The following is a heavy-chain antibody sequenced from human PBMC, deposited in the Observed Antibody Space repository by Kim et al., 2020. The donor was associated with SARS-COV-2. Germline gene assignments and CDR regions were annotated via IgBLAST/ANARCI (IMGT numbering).Heavy chain of an antibody. CDR1: GFTFSTYE. D-gene: IGHD2-2*01. J-gene: IGHJ6*02. CDR3: ARSLYCSSASCFFGMDV. V-gene: IGHV3-48*03. Sequence: GGSLRLSCAASGFTFSTYEINWVRQAPGKWLEWISYISTSGSTIYYADSVKGLFTISRDNAKSSLSLQMNGLRAEDTAVYYCARSLYCSSASCFFGMDVWGQGTTVTVSS. CDR2: ISTSGSTI.